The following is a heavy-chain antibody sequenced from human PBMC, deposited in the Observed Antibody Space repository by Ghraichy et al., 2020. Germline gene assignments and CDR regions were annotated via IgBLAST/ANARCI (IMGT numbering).Heavy chain of an antibody. CDR2: MYHSGSN. Sequence: SETLSLTCTVSGSSISSYYWSWIRQPPGKEMEWIGYMYHSGSNNYNPSLKSRVTISVDTSKNQFSLKLSSVTAADTAVYFCARIGYNYGHDYWGQGTLVTVSS. CDR3: ARIGYNYGHDY. J-gene: IGHJ4*02. D-gene: IGHD5-18*01. V-gene: IGHV4-59*01. CDR1: GSSISSYY.